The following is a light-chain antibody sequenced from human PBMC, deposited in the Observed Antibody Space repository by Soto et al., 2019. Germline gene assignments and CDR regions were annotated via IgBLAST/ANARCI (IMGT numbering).Light chain of an antibody. CDR2: EGS. V-gene: IGLV2-23*01. J-gene: IGLJ1*01. CDR1: SSDVGSYNL. Sequence: QSALTQPASVSGSPGQSITISCTGTSSDVGSYNLVSWYQQHPGKAPKLMIYEGSKRPSGVSNRFSGSKSGNMASLTISGLQAEDEADYYCCSYAGSPYVFGTGTKLTVL. CDR3: CSYAGSPYV.